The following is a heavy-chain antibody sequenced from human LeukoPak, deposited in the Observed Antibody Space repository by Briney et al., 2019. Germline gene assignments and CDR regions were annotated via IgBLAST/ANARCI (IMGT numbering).Heavy chain of an antibody. CDR1: GYSISSGYY. J-gene: IGHJ6*03. Sequence: SESLSLTCAVSGYSISSGYYWSWIRQPPGKGLEWIGYIYYSGSTNYNPSLKSRVTISVDTSKNQFSLKLSSVTAADTAVYYCARGSWSGYYSAYYYMDVWGKGTTVTVSS. CDR3: ARGSWSGYYSAYYYMDV. D-gene: IGHD3-3*01. CDR2: IYYSGST. V-gene: IGHV4-59*01.